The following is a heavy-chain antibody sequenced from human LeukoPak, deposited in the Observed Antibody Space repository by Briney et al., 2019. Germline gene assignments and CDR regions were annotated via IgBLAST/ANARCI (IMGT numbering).Heavy chain of an antibody. D-gene: IGHD3-10*01. V-gene: IGHV3-23*01. Sequence: GGSLRLSCAASGFTFSSYGMYWVRQAPAKGLEWVSAISDSGGSTYYANSVKGRFTISRDNSKNMLCLQLNSLRAEDTAVYYCAKRDASGSFFLDFWGQGTLVTVSS. CDR1: GFTFSSYG. CDR3: AKRDASGSFFLDF. CDR2: ISDSGGST. J-gene: IGHJ4*02.